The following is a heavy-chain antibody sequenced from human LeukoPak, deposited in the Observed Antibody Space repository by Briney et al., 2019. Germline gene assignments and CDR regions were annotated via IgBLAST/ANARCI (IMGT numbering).Heavy chain of an antibody. Sequence: GGSLRLSCAASGFTFSSYGMHWVRQAPGKGLEWVAVIWYDGSNKYYADSVKGRFTISRDNSKNTLYLQMNSLRAEDTAVYYCARGPRDYYDSSGYYYGDYFDYWGQGTLVAVSS. D-gene: IGHD3-22*01. J-gene: IGHJ4*02. CDR2: IWYDGSNK. CDR1: GFTFSSYG. V-gene: IGHV3-33*01. CDR3: ARGPRDYYDSSGYYYGDYFDY.